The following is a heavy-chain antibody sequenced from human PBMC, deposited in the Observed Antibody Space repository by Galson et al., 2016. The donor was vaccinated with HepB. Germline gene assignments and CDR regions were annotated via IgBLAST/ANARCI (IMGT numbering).Heavy chain of an antibody. CDR1: GFTFSTYS. J-gene: IGHJ5*02. V-gene: IGHV3-21*05. D-gene: IGHD4-11*01. Sequence: SLRLSCAASGFTFSTYSMNWVRRAPGKGLEWVSYISSRGDDTNYVDSVKGRFTISRDNAKNSLYLQMNNLRVDDTAVYYCARDRTPTKATTGPVIGFDPWGQGTLVTVSS. CDR2: ISSRGDDT. CDR3: ARDRTPTKATTGPVIGFDP.